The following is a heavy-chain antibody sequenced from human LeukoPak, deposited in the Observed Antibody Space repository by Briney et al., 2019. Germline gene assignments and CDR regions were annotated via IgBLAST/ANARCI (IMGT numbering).Heavy chain of an antibody. D-gene: IGHD2-21*01. CDR1: GGSISSYY. CDR2: IYYSGST. Sequence: PSETLSLTCTVSGGSISSYYWSWIRQPPGKGLEWIGYIYYSGSTNYNPSLKSRVTISVDTSKNQFSLKLSSVTAADTAVYYCARCGGEGYYYYYMDVWGKGTTVTVSS. CDR3: ARCGGEGYYYYYMDV. J-gene: IGHJ6*03. V-gene: IGHV4-59*01.